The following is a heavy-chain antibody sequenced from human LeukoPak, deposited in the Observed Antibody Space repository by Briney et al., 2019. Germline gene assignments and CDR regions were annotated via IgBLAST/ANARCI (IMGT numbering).Heavy chain of an antibody. CDR3: AKAAPGYCSGGSCYTASKYYYYYYGMDV. Sequence: GGSLRLSCAASGFTFDDYAMHWVRQAPGKGLEWVSGISWNSGSIGYADSVKGRFTISRDNAKNSLYLQMSSLRAGDTALYYCAKAAPGYCSGGSCYTASKYYYYYYGMDVWGQGTTVTVSS. CDR2: ISWNSGSI. V-gene: IGHV3-9*01. CDR1: GFTFDDYA. J-gene: IGHJ6*02. D-gene: IGHD2-15*01.